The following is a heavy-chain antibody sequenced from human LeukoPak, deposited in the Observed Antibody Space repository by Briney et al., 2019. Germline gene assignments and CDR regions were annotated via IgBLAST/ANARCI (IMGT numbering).Heavy chain of an antibody. D-gene: IGHD1-14*01. CDR1: GFTFDDYS. Sequence: GSLTLTCAASGFTFDDYSLHWVRHAPGQGLEWVSLITRGGGRTYYADPVMGRFTSSRDNSKNYLYLHMDRLRTEDTTVYYCGEGPRRGTGCDGFAILGQGTMVTVSS. J-gene: IGHJ3*02. V-gene: IGHV3-43*01. CDR3: GEGPRRGTGCDGFAI. CDR2: ITRGGGRT.